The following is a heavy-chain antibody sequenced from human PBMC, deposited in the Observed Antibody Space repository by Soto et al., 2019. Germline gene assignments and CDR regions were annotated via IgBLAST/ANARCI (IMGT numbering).Heavy chain of an antibody. Sequence: PSETLSLTCTVSGGSISSSNYYWGWIRQPPGKGLEWIGYIYYSGNTDYNPSLKSRVTISVDTSKNQFSLKLNSVTAADTAVYYCARIGLEYYYDSSGSVCWFDPWGQGILVTVSS. CDR3: ARIGLEYYYDSSGSVCWFDP. J-gene: IGHJ5*02. V-gene: IGHV4-39*01. CDR2: IYYSGNT. D-gene: IGHD3-22*01. CDR1: GGSISSSNYY.